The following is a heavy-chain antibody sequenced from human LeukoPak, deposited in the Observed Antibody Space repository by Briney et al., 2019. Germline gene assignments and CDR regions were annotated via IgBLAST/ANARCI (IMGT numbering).Heavy chain of an antibody. CDR1: RYTFTSCD. CDR2: MNPNTGRT. CDR3: ARLSQTPDYYTLGGYYYLGY. D-gene: IGHD3-10*01. J-gene: IGHJ4*02. V-gene: IGHV1-8*01. Sequence: ASVTVSCKASRYTFTSCDINWVREAAGHGLEWMGWMNPNTGRTGYAQKFQGRITMTRDTSINTAYMELTNLRSEDTAIYYCARLSQTPDYYTLGGYYYLGYWGQGTPVTVSS.